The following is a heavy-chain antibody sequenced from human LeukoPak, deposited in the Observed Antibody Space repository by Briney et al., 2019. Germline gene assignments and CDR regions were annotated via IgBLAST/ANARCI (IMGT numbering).Heavy chain of an antibody. J-gene: IGHJ4*02. Sequence: NPSETLSLTCTVSGYSISSGYYWGWIRQPPGKGLEWIGTIYHSGSTYYNPSLKSRVTISVNTSKNQFSLRLSSVTAADTAVYYCARSGTGLLRYYFDYWGQGTLVTVSS. CDR1: GYSISSGYY. V-gene: IGHV4-38-2*02. CDR2: IYHSGST. D-gene: IGHD3-22*01. CDR3: ARSGTGLLRYYFDY.